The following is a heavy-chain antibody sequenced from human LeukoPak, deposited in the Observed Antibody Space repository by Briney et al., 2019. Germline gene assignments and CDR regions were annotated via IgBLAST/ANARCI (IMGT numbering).Heavy chain of an antibody. D-gene: IGHD1-1*01. J-gene: IGHJ4*02. CDR1: GGTFSSYA. CDR3: ARDTLRRQNDFDY. V-gene: IGHV1-18*01. Sequence: ASVKVSCKASGGTFSSYAISWVRQAPGQGLEWMGWISAYNGNTNYAQKLQGRVTMTTDTSTSTAYMELRSLRSDDTAVYYCARDTLRRQNDFDYWGQGTLVTVSS. CDR2: ISAYNGNT.